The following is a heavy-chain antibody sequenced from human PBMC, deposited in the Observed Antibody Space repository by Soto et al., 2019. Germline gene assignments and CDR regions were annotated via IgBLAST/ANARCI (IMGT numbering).Heavy chain of an antibody. J-gene: IGHJ4*02. CDR2: IYYSGST. D-gene: IGHD2-2*02. CDR1: GGSVSSGSYY. V-gene: IGHV4-61*01. CDR3: ARGGQPLLYYFDY. Sequence: SETLSLTCTVSGGSVSSGSYYWSWIRQPPGKGLEWIGYIYYSGSTNYNPSLKSRVTISVDTSKNQFSLKLSSVTAADTAVYYCARGGQPLLYYFDYWGQGTLVTVSS.